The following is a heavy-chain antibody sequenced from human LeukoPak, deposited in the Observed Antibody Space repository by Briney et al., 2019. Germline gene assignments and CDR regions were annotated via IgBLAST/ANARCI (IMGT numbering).Heavy chain of an antibody. CDR3: ARPLRSAANIDY. Sequence: GGTLRLSCAASGFTFSSYWMHWVRQAPGKGLVWVSRITGDGSSTSYAESVKGGFTISRDNAQNTLYLQMNSPRAEDTAVYYCARPLRSAANIDYWGQGTLVTVSS. D-gene: IGHD4/OR15-4a*01. CDR1: GFTFSSYW. J-gene: IGHJ4*02. CDR2: ITGDGSST. V-gene: IGHV3-74*01.